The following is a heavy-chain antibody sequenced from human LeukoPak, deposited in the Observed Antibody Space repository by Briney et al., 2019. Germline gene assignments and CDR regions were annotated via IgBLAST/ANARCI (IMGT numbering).Heavy chain of an antibody. J-gene: IGHJ4*02. CDR1: GFTFSSYA. Sequence: PGGSLRLSCAASGFTFSSYAMSWVRQAPGKGLEWVANIKQDGSEKYYVDSVKGRFTISRDNAKNSLYLQMNSLRAEDTAVYYCARTIVKWELLPGDPYYFDYWGQGTLVTVSS. CDR2: IKQDGSEK. V-gene: IGHV3-7*01. D-gene: IGHD1-26*01. CDR3: ARTIVKWELLPGDPYYFDY.